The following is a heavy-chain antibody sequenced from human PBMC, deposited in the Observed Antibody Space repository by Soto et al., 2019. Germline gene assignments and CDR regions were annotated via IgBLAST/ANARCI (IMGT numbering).Heavy chain of an antibody. CDR2: IYPGDSDT. CDR3: ARQDGIPSSSRHYYYYGMDV. CDR1: GYSFTSYW. J-gene: IGHJ6*02. V-gene: IGHV5-51*01. Sequence: GESLKISCKGSGYSFTSYWIGWVRQMPGKGLEWMGIIYPGDSDTRYSPSFQGQVTISADKSISTAYLQWSSLKASDTAMYYCARQDGIPSSSRHYYYYGMDVRGQGTTVTVSS. D-gene: IGHD6-6*01.